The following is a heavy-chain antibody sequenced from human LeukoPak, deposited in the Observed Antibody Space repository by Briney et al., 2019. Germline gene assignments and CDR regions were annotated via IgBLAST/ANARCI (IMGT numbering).Heavy chain of an antibody. J-gene: IGHJ3*02. CDR2: INHSGST. V-gene: IGHV4-34*01. CDR3: AISYSSSWYRYAFDI. Sequence: PSETLSLTCAVYGGSFSGYYWSWIRQPPGKGLEWIGEINHSGSTNYNPSLKSRVTISVDKSKNQFSLKLSSVTAADTAVYYCAISYSSSWYRYAFDIWGQGTVVTVPS. D-gene: IGHD6-13*01. CDR1: GGSFSGYY.